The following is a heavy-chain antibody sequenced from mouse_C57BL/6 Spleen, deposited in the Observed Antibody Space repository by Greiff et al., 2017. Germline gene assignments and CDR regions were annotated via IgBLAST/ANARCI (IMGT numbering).Heavy chain of an antibody. D-gene: IGHD4-1*01. CDR3: ARSYWDGVDY. CDR1: GYTFTSYD. Sequence: QVQLQQSGPELVKPGASVKLSCKASGYTFTSYDINWVQQRPGQGLEWIGWIYPRDGSTKYTEKFKGKATLTVDTSSSTAYMELHSLTSEDSAVYCCARSYWDGVDYWGQGTTLTVSS. J-gene: IGHJ2*01. V-gene: IGHV1-85*01. CDR2: IYPRDGST.